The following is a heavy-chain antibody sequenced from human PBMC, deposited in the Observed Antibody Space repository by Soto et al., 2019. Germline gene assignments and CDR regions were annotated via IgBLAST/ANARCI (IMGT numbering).Heavy chain of an antibody. Sequence: EVQLVESGGGLVQPGGSLRLSCAASGFSFSDYYMDWVRQAPGKGLEWVGRSRNKANSYSTEDSASVKGRFTISRDDSENSLYLHMNSLKTEATAVYSCARYSGSYRRGLDYWGQGTLVTVSS. CDR2: SRNKANSYST. V-gene: IGHV3-72*01. CDR3: ARYSGSYRRGLDY. J-gene: IGHJ4*02. D-gene: IGHD1-26*01. CDR1: GFSFSDYY.